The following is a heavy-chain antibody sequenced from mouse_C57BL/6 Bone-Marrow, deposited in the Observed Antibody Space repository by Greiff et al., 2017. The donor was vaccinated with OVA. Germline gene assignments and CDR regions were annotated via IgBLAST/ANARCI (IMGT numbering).Heavy chain of an antibody. J-gene: IGHJ2*01. CDR1: GYTFTDYY. CDR3: ARRGASGPLDY. CDR2: IYPGSGNT. V-gene: IGHV1-76*01. Sequence: VQLQESGAELVRPGASVKLSCKASGYTFTDYYINWVKQRPGQGLEWIARIYPGSGNTYYNEKFKGKATLTAEKSSSTAYMQLSSLTSEDSAVYFCARRGASGPLDYWGQGTTLTVSS. D-gene: IGHD6-1*01.